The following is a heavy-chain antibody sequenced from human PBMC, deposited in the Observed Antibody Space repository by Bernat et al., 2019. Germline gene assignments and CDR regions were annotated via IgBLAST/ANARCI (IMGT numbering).Heavy chain of an antibody. CDR1: GGPIISSSYY. D-gene: IGHD4-17*01. V-gene: IGHV4-39*01. CDR3: ARNHLTRVTMTTRGVPLIWFDP. Sequence: QLQLQESGPGLVKPSETLSLTCTVSGGPIISSSYYWGWIRQPPGKGLEWIGSIYYSGNIYYNPSLKSRVTISVDTSKNQFSLKLSSVTAAETAVYYCARNHLTRVTMTTRGVPLIWFDPWGQGTLVTVSS. CDR2: IYYSGNI. J-gene: IGHJ5*02.